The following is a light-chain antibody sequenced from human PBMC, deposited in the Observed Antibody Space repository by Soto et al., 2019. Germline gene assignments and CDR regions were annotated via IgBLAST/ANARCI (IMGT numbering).Light chain of an antibody. V-gene: IGKV3-20*01. J-gene: IGKJ1*01. Sequence: EIVLTQSPGTLSLSPGERATLSCRASQSVSNSYLAWYQQKTGQAPRLLIYGASSRANGIQDRFSGSGAGTDFPLTISRLEPEDFAVYSCQQYGSLPWTFRQGTKVEIK. CDR3: QQYGSLPWT. CDR2: GAS. CDR1: QSVSNSY.